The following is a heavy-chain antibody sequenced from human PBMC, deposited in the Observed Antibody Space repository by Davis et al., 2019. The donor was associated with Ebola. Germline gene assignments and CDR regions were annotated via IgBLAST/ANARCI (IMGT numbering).Heavy chain of an antibody. CDR3: ARVKAYTLFDEKGDPYYFDS. V-gene: IGHV4-39*01. CDR1: GASIRMSGFF. D-gene: IGHD3-16*01. Sequence: SETLSLTCTVSGASIRMSGFFWRWVRQSPGKGLEYIGIFYHSGSTYYNPSLRSRITISVDTSNNQFSLRLNSVTAADTAVYYCARVKAYTLFDEKGDPYYFDSWGQGTLVTVSS. J-gene: IGHJ4*02. CDR2: FYHSGST.